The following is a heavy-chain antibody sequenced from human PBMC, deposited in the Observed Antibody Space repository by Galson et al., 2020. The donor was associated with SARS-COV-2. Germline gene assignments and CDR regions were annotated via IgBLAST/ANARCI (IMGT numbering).Heavy chain of an antibody. J-gene: IGHJ6*02. Sequence: LSLTCAVSGSSISSGGYYWSWIRQHPGKGLEWIGYIYYSGSTYYNPSLKSRVTISVDTSKNQFSLKLSSVTAADTAVYYCAMYVDIVATEAHYGMDVWGQGTTVTVSS. CDR2: IYYSGST. D-gene: IGHD5-12*01. CDR1: GSSISSGGYY. CDR3: AMYVDIVATEAHYGMDV. V-gene: IGHV4-31*11.